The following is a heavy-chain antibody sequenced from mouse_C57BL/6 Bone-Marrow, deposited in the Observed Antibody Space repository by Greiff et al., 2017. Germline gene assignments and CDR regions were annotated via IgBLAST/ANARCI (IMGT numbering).Heavy chain of an antibody. CDR3: ARERAYGNFDY. CDR1: GYTFTSYG. J-gene: IGHJ2*01. Sequence: VQGVESGAELARPGASVKLSCKASGYTFTSYGISWVKQRTGQGLEWIGEIYPRSGNTYYNEKFKGKATLTADKSSSTAYMELRSLTSEDSAVYFCARERAYGNFDYWGQGTTLTVSS. V-gene: IGHV1-81*01. CDR2: IYPRSGNT. D-gene: IGHD2-1*01.